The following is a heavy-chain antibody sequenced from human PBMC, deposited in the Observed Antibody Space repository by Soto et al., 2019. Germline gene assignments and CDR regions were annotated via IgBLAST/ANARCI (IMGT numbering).Heavy chain of an antibody. CDR1: GFDFSTHA. Sequence: HPGGSLRLSCAASGFDFSTHALTWVRQAPGKGLEWLSSITNTGRTTLYADSVKGRFTISRENSRNTLHLHMNNLRVGDTAIYYCTKGFDYGDTKHIDHWGQGXLVTVYS. D-gene: IGHD4-17*01. CDR3: TKGFDYGDTKHIDH. J-gene: IGHJ5*02. CDR2: ITNTGRTT. V-gene: IGHV3-23*01.